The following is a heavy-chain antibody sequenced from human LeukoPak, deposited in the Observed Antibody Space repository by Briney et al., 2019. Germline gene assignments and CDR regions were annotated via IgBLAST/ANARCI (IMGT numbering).Heavy chain of an antibody. D-gene: IGHD3-22*01. CDR2: INWNGGST. CDR3: ARATYYYDSSGYYPFDY. J-gene: IGHJ4*02. V-gene: IGHV3-20*04. Sequence: GGSLRLSCAASGCTFDDYGMSWVRQAPGKGLEWFSGINWNGGSTGYADSVKGRFTIARDNAKNSLHLQMNSLRAEDTALYYCARATYYYDSSGYYPFDYWGQGTLVTVSS. CDR1: GCTFDDYG.